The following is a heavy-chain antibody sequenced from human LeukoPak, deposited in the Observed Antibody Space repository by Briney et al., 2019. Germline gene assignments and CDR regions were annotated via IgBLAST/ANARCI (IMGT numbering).Heavy chain of an antibody. CDR3: AQNGQSGFSFDP. CDR2: GSDVGGT. V-gene: IGHV4-34*01. Sequence: TRSETLSLTCAVYGASLNGHYWSWIRQPPGKGLEWIGEGSDVGGTKYNPSLKSRVTISADTSKNQFSLKLSSVTAADTAAYYCAQNGQSGFSFDPWGQGTLVTVSS. CDR1: GASLNGHY. J-gene: IGHJ5*02. D-gene: IGHD2-8*01.